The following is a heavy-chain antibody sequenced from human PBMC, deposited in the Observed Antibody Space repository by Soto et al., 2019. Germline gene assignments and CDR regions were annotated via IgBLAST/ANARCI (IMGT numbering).Heavy chain of an antibody. CDR1: GFSFASYA. V-gene: IGHV3-23*01. Sequence: EVQLLESGGGLVQPGGSLRLSCAASGFSFASYAMNWVRQAPGKGLEWVSGIRGSGGSTYYADSVKGRFTISRDNSNNTLYLQLGSLRVENTAVYYCAKGFGISWQYYLDYWGQGTLVTVSS. D-gene: IGHD3-10*01. CDR3: AKGFGISWQYYLDY. J-gene: IGHJ4*02. CDR2: IRGSGGST.